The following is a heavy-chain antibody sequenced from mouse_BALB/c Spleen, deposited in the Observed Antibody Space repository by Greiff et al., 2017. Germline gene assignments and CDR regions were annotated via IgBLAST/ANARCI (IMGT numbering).Heavy chain of an antibody. J-gene: IGHJ4*01. CDR1: GFSLTSYD. V-gene: IGHV2-9-2*01. D-gene: IGHD2-3*01. Sequence: VMLVESGPGLVAPSQSLSITCTVSGFSLTSYDISWIRQPPGKGLEWLGVIWTGGGTNYNSAFMSRLSISKDNSKSQVFLKMNSLQTDDTAIYYCVSARWFRAMDYWGQGTSVTVSS. CDR3: VSARWFRAMDY. CDR2: IWTGGGT.